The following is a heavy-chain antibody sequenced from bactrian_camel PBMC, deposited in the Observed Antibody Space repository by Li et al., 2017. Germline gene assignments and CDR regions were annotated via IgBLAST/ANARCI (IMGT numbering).Heavy chain of an antibody. V-gene: IGHV3S55*01. D-gene: IGHD2*01. Sequence: VQLVESGGGSVQAGGSLRLSCKVSGHSRGSNCLGWYRLPPGRAPAEREGIADIRRDGGETWYAASVKDRFTISRDSAKNEVYLQMNNLQPEGTATDYCAGGYCSGGEHCYADNYWGHGTQVTVS. CDR3: AGGYCSGGEHCYADNY. CDR1: GHSRGSNC. CDR2: IRRDGGET. J-gene: IGHJ4*01.